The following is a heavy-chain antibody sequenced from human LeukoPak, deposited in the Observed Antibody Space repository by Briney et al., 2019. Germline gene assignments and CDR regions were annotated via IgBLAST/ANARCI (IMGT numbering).Heavy chain of an antibody. CDR3: ATYTHWVAGDV. V-gene: IGHV3-7*01. CDR2: MNGDGSVK. D-gene: IGHD3-16*01. J-gene: IGHJ6*02. Sequence: GGSLRLSYAASGFIFSKSWMSWVRQAPGKGLEWVANMNGDGSVKDYVDSVKGRFTISRDNARQSLYLQMSDLRAEDTAVYYCATYTHWVAGDVWGQGTTVTVSS. CDR1: GFIFSKSW.